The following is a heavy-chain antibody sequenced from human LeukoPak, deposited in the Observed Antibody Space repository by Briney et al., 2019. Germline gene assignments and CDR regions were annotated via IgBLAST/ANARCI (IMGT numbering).Heavy chain of an antibody. D-gene: IGHD2-15*01. J-gene: IGHJ4*02. CDR3: ASAYCSGGSCYADF. Sequence: GGSLRLSCAASGFSFSTYWMHWVRQAPGKGLVWVSRINNDGSRIGYADSVKGRFTISSDNSKNTLYLQMNSLRAEDTALYYCASAYCSGGSCYADFWGQGTLVTVSS. V-gene: IGHV3-74*01. CDR2: INNDGSRI. CDR1: GFSFSTYW.